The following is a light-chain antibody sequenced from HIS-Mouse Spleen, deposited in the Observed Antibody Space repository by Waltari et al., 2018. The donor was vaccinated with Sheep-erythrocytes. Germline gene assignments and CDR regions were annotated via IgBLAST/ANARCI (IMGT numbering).Light chain of an antibody. J-gene: IGLJ3*02. CDR1: KLGDKY. Sequence: SYELTQPPSVSVSPGQTASITCPGDKLGDKYACWYQQKPGQSPWLVIYQDSKRPPGIAARFSGSKSGNTATLTVSGTQAMDEADYYCQAWDSSTAWVFGGVTKLTVL. CDR2: QDS. CDR3: QAWDSSTAWV. V-gene: IGLV3-1*01.